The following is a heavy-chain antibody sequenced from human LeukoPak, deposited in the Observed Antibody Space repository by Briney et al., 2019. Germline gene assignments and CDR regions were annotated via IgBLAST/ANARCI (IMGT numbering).Heavy chain of an antibody. CDR1: GFTFSSYA. J-gene: IGHJ4*02. V-gene: IGHV3-30-3*01. Sequence: PGGSLRLSCAASGFTFSSYAMHWVRQAPGKGLEWVAVISYDGSNKYYADSVKGRFTISRDNSKNTLYLQMNSLRAEDTAVYYCASLYSSSWYGRQRTDYWGQGTLVTVSS. D-gene: IGHD6-13*01. CDR3: ASLYSSSWYGRQRTDY. CDR2: ISYDGSNK.